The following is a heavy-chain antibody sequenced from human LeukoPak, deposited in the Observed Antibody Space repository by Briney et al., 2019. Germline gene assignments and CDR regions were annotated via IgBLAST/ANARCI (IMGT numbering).Heavy chain of an antibody. D-gene: IGHD3-22*01. CDR1: GYTFTDYY. CDR3: AKDEELITSYFDY. Sequence: ASVKVSCKASGYTFTDYYMHWVRQAPGQGLEWMAWINPNSGGTNSAQKFQGRVTMTRDTSISIAYLELSRLRSDDTAVYYCAKDEELITSYFDYWGQGSLVTVSS. CDR2: INPNSGGT. J-gene: IGHJ4*02. V-gene: IGHV1-2*02.